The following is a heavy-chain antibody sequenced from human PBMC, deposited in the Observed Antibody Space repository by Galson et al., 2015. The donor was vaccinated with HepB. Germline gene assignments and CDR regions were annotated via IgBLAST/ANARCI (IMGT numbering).Heavy chain of an antibody. CDR3: ARHSAALLWVGQHSGFDI. D-gene: IGHD3-10*01. V-gene: IGHV5-51*01. Sequence: QSGAEVKKPGESLKISCEASGYSFSSYWIGWVRQMPGRGLEWMGIIYPGDSDTSYRPSFQGQVTISADKSISTAYLQWTSLKASDSATYYCARHSAALLWVGQHSGFDIWGQGTMVTVSS. CDR2: IYPGDSDT. J-gene: IGHJ3*02. CDR1: GYSFSSYW.